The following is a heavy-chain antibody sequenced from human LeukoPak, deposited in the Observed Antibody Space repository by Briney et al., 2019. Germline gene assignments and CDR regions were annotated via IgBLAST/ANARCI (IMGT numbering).Heavy chain of an antibody. CDR1: GGSINSYY. Sequence: SETLSLTRTVSGGSINSYYWSWIRQPAGKGLEWVGRIYSSGSTNYNPSLKSRVSMSVDTSKNQFSLKLTSVTAADTAVYYCARGGKATVVTMWGQGILVTVSS. D-gene: IGHD4-23*01. CDR2: IYSSGST. V-gene: IGHV4-4*07. J-gene: IGHJ4*02. CDR3: ARGGKATVVTM.